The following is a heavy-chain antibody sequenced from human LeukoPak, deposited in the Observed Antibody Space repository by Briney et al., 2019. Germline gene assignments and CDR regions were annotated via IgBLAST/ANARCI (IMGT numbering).Heavy chain of an antibody. CDR3: ARHSIDFGVVISYNYYFDC. CDR1: GGSISSYY. Sequence: SETLSLTCTVSGGSISSYYWSWIRQPPGKGLEWIGYIYTSGSTNYNPSLKSRVTISVDTSKNQFSLKLSSVTAADTAVYYCARHSIDFGVVISYNYYFDCSGQGTLVTVSS. J-gene: IGHJ4*02. V-gene: IGHV4-4*09. CDR2: IYTSGST. D-gene: IGHD3-3*01.